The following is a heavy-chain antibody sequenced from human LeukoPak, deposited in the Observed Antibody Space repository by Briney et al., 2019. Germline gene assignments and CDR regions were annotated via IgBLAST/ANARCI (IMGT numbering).Heavy chain of an antibody. V-gene: IGHV1-2*02. CDR1: GYTFTGYY. CDR2: INPNSGGT. CDR3: ARPGEVDTAMVIVGAFDI. J-gene: IGHJ3*02. Sequence: VASVKVSCKASGYTFTGYYMHWVRQAPGQGLEWMGWINPNSGGTNYAQKFQGRVTMTRDTSISTAYMELSRLRSDDTAVYYCARPGEVDTAMVIVGAFDIWGQGTMVTVSS. D-gene: IGHD5-18*01.